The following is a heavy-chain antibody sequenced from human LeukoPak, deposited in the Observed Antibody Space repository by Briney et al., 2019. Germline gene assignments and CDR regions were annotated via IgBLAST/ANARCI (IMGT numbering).Heavy chain of an antibody. J-gene: IGHJ6*03. Sequence: SETLSLTCTVSGYSISSGYYWSWIRQPPGKGLEWIGYIYYSGSTNYNPSLKSRVTISVDTSKNQFSLKLSSVTAADTAVYYCARDSRPDYGDSLYYYYYMDVWGKGTTVTVSS. V-gene: IGHV4-61*01. CDR3: ARDSRPDYGDSLYYYYYMDV. CDR2: IYYSGST. D-gene: IGHD4-17*01. CDR1: GYSISSGYY.